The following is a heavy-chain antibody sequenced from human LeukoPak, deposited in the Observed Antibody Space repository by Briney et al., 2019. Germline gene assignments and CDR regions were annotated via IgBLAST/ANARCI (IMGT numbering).Heavy chain of an antibody. V-gene: IGHV4-59*01. J-gene: IGHJ4*02. D-gene: IGHD3-10*01. CDR2: IYYSGST. CDR3: ARAGEYYYGSGSPLFDY. Sequence: TSETLSLTCTVSGGSISSYYWSWIRQPPGKGLEWIGYIYYSGSTNYNPSLKSRVTISVDTSKNQFSLKLSSVTAADTAVYYCARAGEYYYGSGSPLFDYWGQGTLVTVSS. CDR1: GGSISSYY.